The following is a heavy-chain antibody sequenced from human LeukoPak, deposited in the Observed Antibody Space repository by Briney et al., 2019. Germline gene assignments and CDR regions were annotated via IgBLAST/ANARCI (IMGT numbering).Heavy chain of an antibody. Sequence: SETLSLTCKASGGSISSYYWSWIRQPAGKGLEGIGRIYTSGSTNYNPSLKSRVTMSVDTSKNQFSLKLSSVTAADTAVYYCARDVGYCSRTSCYSPIGWFDPWGXXTLVTVSS. CDR1: GGSISSYY. J-gene: IGHJ5*02. D-gene: IGHD2-2*01. CDR2: IYTSGST. CDR3: ARDVGYCSRTSCYSPIGWFDP. V-gene: IGHV4-4*07.